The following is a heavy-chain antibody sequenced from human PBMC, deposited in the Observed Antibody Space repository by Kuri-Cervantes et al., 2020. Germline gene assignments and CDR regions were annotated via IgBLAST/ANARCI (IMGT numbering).Heavy chain of an antibody. CDR2: ISWNSGSI. CDR3: AKAKQWLVLCMDV. CDR1: GFTFDDYA. V-gene: IGHV3-9*01. Sequence: SLKISCAASGFTFDDYAMHWVRQAPGKGLEWVSGISWNSGSIGYADSVKGRFTISRDNSKNTLYLQMNSLRAEDTAVYYCAKAKQWLVLCMDVWGQGTLVTVSS. J-gene: IGHJ4*02. D-gene: IGHD6-19*01.